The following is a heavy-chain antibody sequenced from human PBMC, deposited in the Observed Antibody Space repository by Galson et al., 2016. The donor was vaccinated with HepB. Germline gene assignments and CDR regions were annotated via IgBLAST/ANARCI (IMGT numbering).Heavy chain of an antibody. CDR1: GFTFSLYS. CDR3: ARGERGSYNSGYFDY. V-gene: IGHV3-48*02. D-gene: IGHD1-26*01. Sequence: SLRLSCAASGFTFSLYSMNWFRQAPGKGLEWVSYISSYSSTTHYADSVKGRFTISRDNAKNSLYLQMNSLRDEDTAVYYCARGERGSYNSGYFDYWGQGKLVTVSS. CDR2: ISSYSSTT. J-gene: IGHJ4*02.